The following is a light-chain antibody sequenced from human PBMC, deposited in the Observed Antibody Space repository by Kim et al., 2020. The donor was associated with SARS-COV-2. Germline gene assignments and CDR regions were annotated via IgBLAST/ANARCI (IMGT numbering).Light chain of an antibody. CDR2: KAS. J-gene: IGKJ2*01. Sequence: DIQMTQSPSTLSASIGDTVTINCRASQSFGNWLAWFQQKPGRAPRVLIYKASNLETGVPSRFSGSGSETDFTLTLRNLQPEDIATYYGQQYNSVPYTCGQGPKLEI. CDR3: QQYNSVPYT. V-gene: IGKV1-5*03. CDR1: QSFGNW.